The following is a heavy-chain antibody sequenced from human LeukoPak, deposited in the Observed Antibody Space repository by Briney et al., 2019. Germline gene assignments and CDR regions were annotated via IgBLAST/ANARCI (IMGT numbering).Heavy chain of an antibody. D-gene: IGHD3-9*01. J-gene: IGHJ6*02. V-gene: IGHV3-23*01. CDR2: ISGSDGST. CDR1: GFTFSNYD. Sequence: QPGGSLRLSCAASGFTFSNYDMSWVRQAPGKGLEWVSGISGSDGSTYYADSVKGRLTISRDNSKNTLYLQMNSLRAEDTAVYYCAIFRYYDILTGYYSSPYYYGMDVWGQGTTVTVSS. CDR3: AIFRYYDILTGYYSSPYYYGMDV.